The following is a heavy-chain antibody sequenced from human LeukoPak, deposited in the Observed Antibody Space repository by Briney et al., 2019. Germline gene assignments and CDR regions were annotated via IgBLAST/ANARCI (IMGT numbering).Heavy chain of an antibody. CDR1: GFTFDDYG. J-gene: IGHJ5*02. Sequence: LPGGSLRLSRAASGFTFDDYGMSWVRQAPGKGLEWVSRIDSDGSSTSYADSVKGRFTISRDNAKNTLYLQMNSLRAKDTAVYYCARDPTGYVAPESWFDPWGQGTLVTVSS. CDR3: ARDPTGYVAPESWFDP. D-gene: IGHD5-12*01. V-gene: IGHV3-74*01. CDR2: IDSDGSST.